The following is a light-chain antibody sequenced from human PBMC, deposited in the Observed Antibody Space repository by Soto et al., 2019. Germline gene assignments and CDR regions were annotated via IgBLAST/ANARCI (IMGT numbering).Light chain of an antibody. CDR2: WAS. V-gene: IGKV4-1*01. CDR1: QSVLYTSNNKNY. J-gene: IGKJ2*01. Sequence: DIVMTQSPDSLAVSLGERATINCKSSQSVLYTSNNKNYVAWYQQKPGQPPKGLIYWASTRESGVPDRFSGSGSGTDFTLTISGLQAEDVAAYYCQLFHNDMYTFGQGTKLEIK. CDR3: QLFHNDMYT.